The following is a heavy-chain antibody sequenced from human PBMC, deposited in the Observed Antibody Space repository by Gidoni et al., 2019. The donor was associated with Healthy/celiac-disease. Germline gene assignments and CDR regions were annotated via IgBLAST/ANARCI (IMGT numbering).Heavy chain of an antibody. V-gene: IGHV3-53*02. Sequence: EVQLVDTVGGLIQPGGSQRLSCAPSEFTVGSNSMGWVRQAPGKGLEWVSVIYSGGSTYYADSVKGRFTISRDNSKNTLYLQMNSLRSEDTAVYYCARVSAEAAGTSYFDYWGQGTLVTVSS. J-gene: IGHJ4*02. D-gene: IGHD6-13*01. CDR3: ARVSAEAAGTSYFDY. CDR2: IYSGGST. CDR1: EFTVGSNS.